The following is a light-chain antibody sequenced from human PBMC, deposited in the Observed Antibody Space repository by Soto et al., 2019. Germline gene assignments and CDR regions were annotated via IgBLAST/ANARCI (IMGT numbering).Light chain of an antibody. CDR2: EVT. Sequence: QSALTQPPSASGSPGQSVTISCTGSNSDVGGYNYVSWLQQYPGKAPKLIIYEVTKRPSGVPDRFSGSKSGNTASLTVSGLQAEDEADYYYSSYAGSDNFYVFGSGTKLTVL. V-gene: IGLV2-8*01. J-gene: IGLJ1*01. CDR1: NSDVGGYNY. CDR3: SSYAGSDNFYV.